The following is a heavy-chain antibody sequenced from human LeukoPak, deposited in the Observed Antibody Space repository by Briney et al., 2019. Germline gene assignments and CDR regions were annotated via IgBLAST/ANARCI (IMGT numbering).Heavy chain of an antibody. V-gene: IGHV4-59*01. D-gene: IGHD4-11*01. J-gene: IGHJ6*03. CDR2: IYYSGST. CDR3: ARGRVSSSTWYSTYYYFFYMDF. Sequence: SETLSLTCTVSGGSISSYYWSWIRQPPGKGLEWIGYIYYSGSTNYNPSLKSRVTISVDTSKNQFSLKLSSVTAADTPVYFCARGRVSSSTWYSTYYYFFYMDFWGKGTTVTVSS. CDR1: GGSISSYY.